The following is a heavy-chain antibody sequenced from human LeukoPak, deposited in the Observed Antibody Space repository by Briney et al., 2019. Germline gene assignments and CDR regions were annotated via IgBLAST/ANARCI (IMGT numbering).Heavy chain of an antibody. CDR2: ISWNSGSI. J-gene: IGHJ6*02. V-gene: IGHV3-9*01. CDR1: GFTFDDYA. Sequence: GGSLRLSCAASGFTFDDYAMHWVRQAPGKGLEWVSGISWNSGSIGYADSVKGRFTISRNNAKNSLYLQMDSLRAEDTALYYCAKGEQWLPMDVWGQGTTVTVSS. CDR3: AKGEQWLPMDV. D-gene: IGHD6-19*01.